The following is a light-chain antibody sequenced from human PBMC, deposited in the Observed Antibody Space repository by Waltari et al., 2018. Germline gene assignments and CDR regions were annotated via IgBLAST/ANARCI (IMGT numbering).Light chain of an antibody. CDR2: DTS. Sequence: QAVVTQEPSLTVSPGGTVTLTCGSSTGVVTSGHYPYWFQQKPGQAPRTLIYDTSNKHSWTPARFSGALLGGKAALTLSGAQPEDEAEYYCSLYYSGARHMVFGGGTKLTVL. CDR3: SLYYSGARHMV. V-gene: IGLV7-46*01. J-gene: IGLJ2*01. CDR1: TGVVTSGHY.